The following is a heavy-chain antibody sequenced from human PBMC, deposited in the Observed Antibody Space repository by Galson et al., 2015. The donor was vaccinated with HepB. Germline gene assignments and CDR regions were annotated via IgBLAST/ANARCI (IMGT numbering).Heavy chain of an antibody. V-gene: IGHV3-30-3*01. CDR3: ARAQRITMVRGASRGMDV. J-gene: IGHJ6*01. CDR2: ISYDGSNK. Sequence: SLRLSCAASGFTFSSYAMHWVRQAPGKGLEWVAVISYDGSNKYYADSVKGRFTISRDNSKNTLYLQMNSLRAEDTAVYYCARAQRITMVRGASRGMDVWGQPTTLTLSS. D-gene: IGHD3-10*01. CDR1: GFTFSSYA.